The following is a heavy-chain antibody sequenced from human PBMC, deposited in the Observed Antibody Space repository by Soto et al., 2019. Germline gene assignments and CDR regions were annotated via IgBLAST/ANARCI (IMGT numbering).Heavy chain of an antibody. V-gene: IGHV2-26*01. D-gene: IGHD6-6*01. CDR2: IFSNDEK. Sequence: QVTLKESGPVLVKPTETLTLTCTVSGFSLSNARMGVSWIRQPPGKALEWLAHIFSNDEKSYSTSLKSRLTIFMDTSKSQVVLTMTNMDPVATSTYSCARIRSIASLGAFDIWGQGTMVTVSS. J-gene: IGHJ3*02. CDR1: GFSLSNARMG. CDR3: ARIRSIASLGAFDI.